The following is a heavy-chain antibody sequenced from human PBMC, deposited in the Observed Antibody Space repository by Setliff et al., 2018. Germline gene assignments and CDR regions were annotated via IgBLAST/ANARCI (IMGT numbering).Heavy chain of an antibody. V-gene: IGHV4-61*09. CDR2: IYTSWST. J-gene: IGHJ6*03. Sequence: TLSLTCTVSGGSFSSGGYYWNWIRQHPGKGLEWIGQIYTSWSTNYNPSLKSRVTISLDKSTNQFSLSLTSVTAEDTAVYYCARMSGFQYIDVWDKGTTVTVSS. CDR1: GGSFSSGGYY. D-gene: IGHD3-3*01. CDR3: ARMSGFQYIDV.